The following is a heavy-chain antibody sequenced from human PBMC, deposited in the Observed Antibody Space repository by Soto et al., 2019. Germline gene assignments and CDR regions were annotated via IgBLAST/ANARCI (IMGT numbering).Heavy chain of an antibody. D-gene: IGHD2-21*02. CDR1: GFTFSSYE. V-gene: IGHV3-48*03. Sequence: LSLSCAASGFTFSSYEMNWVRQAPGKGLEWVSYISSSGSTIYYADSVKGRFTISRDNAKNSLYLQMNSLRAEDTAVYYCAREYCGGDCYSGYYYGMDVWGQGTTVTV. CDR2: ISSSGSTI. J-gene: IGHJ6*02. CDR3: AREYCGGDCYSGYYYGMDV.